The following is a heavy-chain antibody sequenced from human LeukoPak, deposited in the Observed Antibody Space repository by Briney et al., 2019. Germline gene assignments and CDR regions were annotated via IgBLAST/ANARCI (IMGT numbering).Heavy chain of an antibody. D-gene: IGHD6-6*01. J-gene: IGHJ4*02. CDR1: GYILTNYG. Sequence: GASVKVSCKASGYILTNYGMNWVRQAPGQGLEWMGWINTNTGNPTYAQDFTGRFAFSLDTSVSTTYLQISSLKAEDTAVYYCARKSSVAAHAIDYWGQGTLVTVSS. CDR3: ARKSSVAAHAIDY. CDR2: INTNTGNP. V-gene: IGHV7-4-1*02.